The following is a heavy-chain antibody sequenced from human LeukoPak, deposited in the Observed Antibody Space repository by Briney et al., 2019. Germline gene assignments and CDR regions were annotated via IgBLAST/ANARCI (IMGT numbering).Heavy chain of an antibody. J-gene: IGHJ4*02. CDR1: GITFSRYG. D-gene: IGHD3-10*01. CDR3: AKDGRDYFVSRSHYRGVPALDY. V-gene: IGHV3-30*02. Sequence: QPGGSLRLSCAASGITFSRYGMHWVRQAPGKGLEWVTFIRYDGSIKYCADSVKGRFTMSRDNSKNTLFLQMNSLRAEDTAVYYCAKDGRDYFVSRSHYRGVPALDYWGQGTLVTVSS. CDR2: IRYDGSIK.